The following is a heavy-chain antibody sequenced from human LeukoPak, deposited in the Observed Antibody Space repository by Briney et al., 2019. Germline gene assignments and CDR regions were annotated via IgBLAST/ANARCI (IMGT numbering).Heavy chain of an antibody. J-gene: IGHJ4*02. CDR3: ARAKRGWLQLDY. CDR1: GFTFSSYG. V-gene: IGHV3-23*01. Sequence: PGGSLRLSCAASGFTFSSYGMSWVRQAPGKGLEWVSAISGSGGSTYYADSVKGRFTISRDNSKNTLYLQMNSLRAEDTAVYYCARAKRGWLQLDYWGQGTLVTVSS. D-gene: IGHD5-24*01. CDR2: ISGSGGST.